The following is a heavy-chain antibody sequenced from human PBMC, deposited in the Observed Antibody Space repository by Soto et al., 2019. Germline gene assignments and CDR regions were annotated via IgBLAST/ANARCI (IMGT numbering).Heavy chain of an antibody. CDR2: IYYSGST. CDR1: GGSISSGDYY. CDR3: ASGYCSGGSCYSSY. D-gene: IGHD2-15*01. Sequence: TSETLSLTCTVSGGSISSGDYYWSWIRQPPGKGLEWIGYIYYSGSTYYNPSLKSRVTISVDTSKNQFSLKLSSVTAADTAVYYCASGYCSGGSCYSSYWGQGTLVTVSS. V-gene: IGHV4-30-4*01. J-gene: IGHJ4*02.